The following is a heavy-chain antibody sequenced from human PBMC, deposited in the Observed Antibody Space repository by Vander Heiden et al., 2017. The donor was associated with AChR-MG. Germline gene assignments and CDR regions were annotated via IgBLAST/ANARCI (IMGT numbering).Heavy chain of an antibody. D-gene: IGHD3-22*01. CDR3: GRLVAYDNSGYSLVGGRFFDY. V-gene: IGHV4-39*01. CDR2: LYYSGGT. Sequence: QLQLQESGPGLVNPSETLSLPLTVLGASISRSSYYWGGIGQPPGKGLEWIGGLYYSGGTYYNPSLKSRVTISVDTSRNQFSLSLSSVTAADTAVYYCGRLVAYDNSGYSLVGGRFFDYWGQGILVTISS. CDR1: GASISRSSYY. J-gene: IGHJ4*02.